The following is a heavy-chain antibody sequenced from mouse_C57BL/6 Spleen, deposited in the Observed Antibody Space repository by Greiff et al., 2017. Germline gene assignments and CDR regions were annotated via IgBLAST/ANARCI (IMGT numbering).Heavy chain of an antibody. J-gene: IGHJ2*01. D-gene: IGHD2-1*01. CDR3: ARNGNVGDYFDY. V-gene: IGHV1-55*01. CDR2: IYPGSGST. Sequence: VQLQQPGAELVKPGASVKMSCKASGYTFTSYWITWVKQRPGQGLEWIGDIYPGSGSTNYNEKFKSKATLTADKSSSTAYMQLSSLTSEDSAVYFCARNGNVGDYFDYWGQGTTLTVSS. CDR1: GYTFTSYW.